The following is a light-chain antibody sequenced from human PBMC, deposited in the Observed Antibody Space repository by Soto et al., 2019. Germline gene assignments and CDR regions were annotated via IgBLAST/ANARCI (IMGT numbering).Light chain of an antibody. CDR1: SSDVGSYNY. J-gene: IGLJ3*02. Sequence: QSALTQPPSASGSPGQSVTISCTGTSSDVGSYNYVSWYQQHPDKAPKLIIYGVNERPSGVPDRFSGSKSGNTASLTVSGLQAEDEVDYYCTSYAGSNNPVVFGGGTKLTVL. V-gene: IGLV2-8*01. CDR2: GVN. CDR3: TSYAGSNNPVV.